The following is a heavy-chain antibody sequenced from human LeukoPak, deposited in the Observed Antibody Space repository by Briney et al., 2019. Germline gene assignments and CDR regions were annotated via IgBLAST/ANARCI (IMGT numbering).Heavy chain of an antibody. CDR2: IYPGDSDT. V-gene: IGHV5-51*01. Sequence: GESLKISCKGSGYSFTSYWIGWVRQLPGKGLEWMGIIYPGDSDTRYSPSFQGQVTISADKSISTAYLQWSSLKAPDTAMYYCARRYSSSWVYYFDYWGQGTLVTVSS. D-gene: IGHD6-13*01. CDR1: GYSFTSYW. J-gene: IGHJ4*02. CDR3: ARRYSSSWVYYFDY.